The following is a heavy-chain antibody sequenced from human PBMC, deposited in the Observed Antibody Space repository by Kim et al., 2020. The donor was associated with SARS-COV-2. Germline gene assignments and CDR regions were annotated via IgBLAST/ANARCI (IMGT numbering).Heavy chain of an antibody. V-gene: IGHV4-31*03. CDR1: GGSISSGGYY. CDR3: ARGQGLITMIVVVVGAFDY. Sequence: SETLSLTCTVSGGSISSGGYYWSWIRQHPGKGLEWIGYIYYSGSTYYNPSLKSRVTISVDTSKNQFSLKLSSVTAADTAVYYCARGQGLITMIVVVVGAFDYWPGNPGHRLL. CDR2: IYYSGST. J-gene: IGHJ4*02. D-gene: IGHD3-22*01.